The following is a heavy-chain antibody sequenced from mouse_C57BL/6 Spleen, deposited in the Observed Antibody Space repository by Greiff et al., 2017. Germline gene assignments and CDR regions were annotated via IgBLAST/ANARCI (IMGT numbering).Heavy chain of an antibody. V-gene: IGHV1-59*01. CDR2: IDPSDSYT. J-gene: IGHJ2*01. CDR3: ARPHLDGDFDY. D-gene: IGHD2-3*01. CDR1: GYTFTSYW. Sequence: VQLQQPGAELVRPGTSVKLSCKASGYTFTSYWMHWVKQRPGQGLEWIGVIDPSDSYTNYNQKFKGKATLTVDTSSSTAYMQLSSLTSEDSAVYYCARPHLDGDFDYWGQGTTLTVSS.